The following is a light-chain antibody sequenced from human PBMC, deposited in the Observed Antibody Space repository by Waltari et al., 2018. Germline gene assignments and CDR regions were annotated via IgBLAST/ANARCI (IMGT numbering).Light chain of an antibody. CDR3: CSYAGSSTFT. Sequence: WYQQLPGKAPTLMIYEVYKRPSGVSNRFSGSKSGNTASLTISGLQAEDEADYYCCSYAGSSTFTFGGGTKLTVL. CDR2: EVY. V-gene: IGLV2-23*02. J-gene: IGLJ2*01.